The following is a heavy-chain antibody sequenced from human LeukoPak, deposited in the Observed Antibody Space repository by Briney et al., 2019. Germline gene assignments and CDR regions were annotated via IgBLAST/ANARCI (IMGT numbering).Heavy chain of an antibody. CDR2: IHHSGTV. V-gene: IGHV4-59*01. Sequence: SETLSLTCTVSGGSISSDYWTWIRQPPGKGLEWVGYIHHSGTVNYNPSLRTRVTISGDTSKNHFSLKLSSVSAADTAVYYCARGLEGSYDVLWYFDIWGRGALISVSS. CDR3: ARGLEGSYDVLWYFDI. J-gene: IGHJ2*01. D-gene: IGHD1-26*01. CDR1: GGSISSDY.